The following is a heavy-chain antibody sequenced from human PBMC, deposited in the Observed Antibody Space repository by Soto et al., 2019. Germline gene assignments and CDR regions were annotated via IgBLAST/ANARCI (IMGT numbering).Heavy chain of an antibody. V-gene: IGHV4-59*01. CDR3: ARDSGDYDSSGSLTLGYFDY. Sequence: SETLSLTCTVSGGSISSYYWSWIRQPPGKGLEWIGYIYYSGSTNYNPSLKSRVTISVDTSKNQFSLKLSSVTAADTAVYYCARDSGDYDSSGSLTLGYFDYLGQGTLVTVSS. D-gene: IGHD3-22*01. CDR1: GGSISSYY. J-gene: IGHJ4*02. CDR2: IYYSGST.